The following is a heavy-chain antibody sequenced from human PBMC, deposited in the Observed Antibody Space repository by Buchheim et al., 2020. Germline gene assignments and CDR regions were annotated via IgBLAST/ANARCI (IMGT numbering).Heavy chain of an antibody. CDR2: IYYSGST. D-gene: IGHD3-3*01. J-gene: IGHJ6*02. V-gene: IGHV4-59*08. CDR3: ARGVYYDFWSGSLVSYYYYGMDV. CDR1: GGSISSYY. Sequence: QVQLQESGPGLVKPSETLSLTCTVSGGSISSYYWSWIRQPPGKGLEWIGYIYYSGSTNYNPSLKSRVTISVDTSKNQFSLKLSSMTAADTAVYYCARGVYYDFWSGSLVSYYYYGMDVWGQGTT.